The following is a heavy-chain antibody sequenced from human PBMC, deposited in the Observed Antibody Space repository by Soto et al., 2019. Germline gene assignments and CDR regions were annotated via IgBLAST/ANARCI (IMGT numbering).Heavy chain of an antibody. D-gene: IGHD2-2*01. V-gene: IGHV3-23*01. CDR2: ISGSGGST. Sequence: GGSLRLSCAASGFTFSSYAMSWVRQAPGKGLEWVSAISGSGGSTYYADSVKGRFTISRDNSKNTLYLQMNSLRAEDTAVYYWVKAICISTSCYLFSDWSGMDVWGQGTTVTVSS. CDR1: GFTFSSYA. CDR3: VKAICISTSCYLFSDWSGMDV. J-gene: IGHJ6*02.